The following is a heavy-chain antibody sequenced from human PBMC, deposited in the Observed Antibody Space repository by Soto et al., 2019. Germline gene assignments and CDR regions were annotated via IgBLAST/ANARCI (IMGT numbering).Heavy chain of an antibody. CDR2: IWYDGSDK. J-gene: IGHJ4*02. CDR3: ARVPHYGSGKAFDY. Sequence: QVQLVESGGGVVQPGRTLRLSCVASGFTFSNYGMHWVRQAPGEGLEWVALIWYDGSDKYYEDSVKGRFTISRDNSKNTLYLQINRLRVEDTAVYYCARVPHYGSGKAFDYWGQGTLVTVSS. V-gene: IGHV3-33*01. CDR1: GFTFSNYG. D-gene: IGHD3-10*01.